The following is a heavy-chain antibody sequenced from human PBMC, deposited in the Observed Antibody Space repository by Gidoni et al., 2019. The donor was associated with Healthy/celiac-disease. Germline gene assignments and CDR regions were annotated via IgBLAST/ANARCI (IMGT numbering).Heavy chain of an antibody. D-gene: IGHD3-9*01. CDR1: GFTFSSYW. J-gene: IGHJ6*02. CDR3: ARDSPDILTGYFLYYYYGMDV. V-gene: IGHV3-7*01. CDR2: IKQDGSEK. Sequence: EVQLVESGGGLVQPGGSLRLSCAASGFTFSSYWMSWVRQAPGKGLEWVANIKQDGSEKYYVDSVKGRFTISRDNAKNSLYLQMNSLRAEDTAVYYCARDSPDILTGYFLYYYYGMDVWGQGTTVTVSS.